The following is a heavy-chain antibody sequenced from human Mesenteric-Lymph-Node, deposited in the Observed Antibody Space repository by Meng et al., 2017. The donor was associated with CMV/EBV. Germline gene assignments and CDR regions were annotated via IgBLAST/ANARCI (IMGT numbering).Heavy chain of an antibody. CDR1: EFTFSSYA. Sequence: GESLKISCAASEFTFSSYAMHWVRQAPGKGLEWVAVISYDGSNKDYADSVKGRFTISRDNSKNTLYLQINSLRAEDTAVYYCARDHNSYYDFWSGYSWGHYYYTMDVWGQGTTVTVSS. J-gene: IGHJ6*02. CDR2: ISYDGSNK. D-gene: IGHD3-3*01. CDR3: ARDHNSYYDFWSGYSWGHYYYTMDV. V-gene: IGHV3-30*04.